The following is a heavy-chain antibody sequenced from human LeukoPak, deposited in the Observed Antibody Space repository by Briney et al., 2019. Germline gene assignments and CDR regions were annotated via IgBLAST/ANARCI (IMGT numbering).Heavy chain of an antibody. Sequence: GGSLRLSCAASDFNFITYAMSWVRQAPGKGLEWVSIISGGGYVTHYADSVKGRFTISRDNAKNSLYLQMNSLRAEDTAVYYCAGFDYYGSESYYNHFDSWGQGTLVTVSS. V-gene: IGHV3-23*01. CDR3: AGFDYYGSESYYNHFDS. J-gene: IGHJ4*02. CDR2: ISGGGYVT. D-gene: IGHD3-10*01. CDR1: DFNFITYA.